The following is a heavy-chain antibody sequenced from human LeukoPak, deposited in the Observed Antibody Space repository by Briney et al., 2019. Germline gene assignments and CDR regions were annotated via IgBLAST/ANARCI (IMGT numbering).Heavy chain of an antibody. CDR1: GGTFSSYA. Sequence: GGSLRLSCAASGGTFSSYAISWVRQAPGQGLEWRGGIIPIFGTANYAQKFQGRVTITTDESTSTAYMELSSLRSEDTAVYYCARAPDSTMYYFDYWGQGTLVTVSS. V-gene: IGHV1-69*05. D-gene: IGHD2-2*01. CDR3: ARAPDSTMYYFDY. CDR2: IIPIFGTA. J-gene: IGHJ4*02.